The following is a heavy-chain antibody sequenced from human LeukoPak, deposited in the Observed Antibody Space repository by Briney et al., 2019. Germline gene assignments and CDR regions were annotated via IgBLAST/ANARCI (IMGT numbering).Heavy chain of an antibody. V-gene: IGHV3-48*02. Sequence: GGSLRLSCAASGFTFSSYSTNWVRQAPGKGLEWVSYISSSSSTIYYADSVKGRFTISRDNAKNSLYLQMNSLRDEDTAVYYCARGRRFLEWLLYFDYWGQGTLVTVSS. D-gene: IGHD3-3*01. CDR3: ARGRRFLEWLLYFDY. CDR1: GFTFSSYS. J-gene: IGHJ4*02. CDR2: ISSSSSTI.